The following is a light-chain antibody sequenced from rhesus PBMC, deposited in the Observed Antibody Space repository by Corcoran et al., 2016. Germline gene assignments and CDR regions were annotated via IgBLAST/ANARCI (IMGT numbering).Light chain of an antibody. J-gene: IGKJ1*01. CDR2: KAS. CDR3: QQFSSSPPT. V-gene: IGKV1-22*01. Sequence: DIQMTQSPSSLSASVGDTVTVTCRASQSLSTWLAWYPQNPGPAPNLLIYKASTLQSGVPSRFSGSGSGTDLTITISSLQSEDSATYYCQQFSSSPPTFGQGTKVEI. CDR1: QSLSTW.